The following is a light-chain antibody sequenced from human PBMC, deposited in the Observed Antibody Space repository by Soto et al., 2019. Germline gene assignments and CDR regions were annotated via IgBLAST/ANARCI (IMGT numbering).Light chain of an antibody. Sequence: QSVLTQPPSASGTPGQRVTISCSGSSSNIGSNYVYWYQQLTGTAPKLLIYRNNQRPSGVPDRFSGSKSVTSASLAISGLRSEDEADYYCAAWDDSLSALFGGGTQLTVL. CDR1: SSNIGSNY. J-gene: IGLJ2*01. V-gene: IGLV1-47*01. CDR2: RNN. CDR3: AAWDDSLSAL.